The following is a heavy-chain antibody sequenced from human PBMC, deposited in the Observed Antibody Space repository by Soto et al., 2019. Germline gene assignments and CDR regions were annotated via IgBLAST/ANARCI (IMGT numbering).Heavy chain of an antibody. Sequence: SETLSLTCTVSGGSLTSYYWSWFRLPPGKGLEWIAYIYYSGTTNYNSSLKSRVTISVDTPKNQFSLELTSVTAADTAVYFCARTLPSGCSDSWGQGTLVTVSS. CDR1: GGSLTSYY. J-gene: IGHJ4*02. V-gene: IGHV4-59*01. CDR2: IYYSGTT. D-gene: IGHD6-19*01. CDR3: ARTLPSGCSDS.